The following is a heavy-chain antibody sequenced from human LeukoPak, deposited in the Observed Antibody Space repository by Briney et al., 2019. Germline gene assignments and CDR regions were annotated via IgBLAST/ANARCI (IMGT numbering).Heavy chain of an antibody. J-gene: IGHJ6*03. Sequence: GGSLRLSCAASGFTVSSNYMSWVRQAPGKAMEWVSSITSSATYIFYADSVKGRFTISRDNSKNTLYLQMNSLRAEDTAVYYCASSGSGSYYSRFYYYLDVWGKGTTVTISS. D-gene: IGHD3-10*01. CDR2: ITSSATYI. CDR1: GFTVSSNY. CDR3: ASSGSGSYYSRFYYYLDV. V-gene: IGHV3-53*01.